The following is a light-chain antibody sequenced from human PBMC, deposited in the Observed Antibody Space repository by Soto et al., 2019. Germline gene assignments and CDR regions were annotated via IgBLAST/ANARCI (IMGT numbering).Light chain of an antibody. V-gene: IGLV2-14*01. Sequence: QSVLTQPASVSWSPGQSITISCTGTSSDVGGYNYVSWYQQYPGKVPKLMIYDVSYRPSGVSNRFSGSKSGNTASLTISGLQAEDEADYYCSSYTSSSTYVFGTGTKVTVL. CDR3: SSYTSSSTYV. CDR1: SSDVGGYNY. CDR2: DVS. J-gene: IGLJ1*01.